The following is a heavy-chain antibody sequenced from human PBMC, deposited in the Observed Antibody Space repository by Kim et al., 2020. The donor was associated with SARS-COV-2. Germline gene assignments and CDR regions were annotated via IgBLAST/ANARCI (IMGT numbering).Heavy chain of an antibody. J-gene: IGHJ4*02. V-gene: IGHV4-59*01. CDR1: GGSITSSY. Sequence: SETLSLTCTVSGGSITSSYWTWIRQPPGKGLEWIGNIYYSGSPNYNSSLKSRVTMSVDTSKNQFSLLVTSVTAADTAVYYCASAATAADTVDNWGQGTLVTISS. CDR2: IYYSGSP. D-gene: IGHD6-25*01. CDR3: ASAATAADTVDN.